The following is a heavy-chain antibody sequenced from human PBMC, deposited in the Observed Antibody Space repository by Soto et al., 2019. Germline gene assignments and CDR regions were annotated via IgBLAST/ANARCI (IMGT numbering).Heavy chain of an antibody. CDR2: IHIDGNT. V-gene: IGHV3-53*01. J-gene: IGHJ4*02. D-gene: IGHD2-15*01. Sequence: GGSLRLSCAASGFSVSNNHMSWVRQAPGKGLEWVSLIHIDGNTYYTDAVKGRFTISRDYSKNTLFLQMNNLRAEDTVLYYCARDGSGPFGYWGQGTQVTVSS. CDR1: GFSVSNNH. CDR3: ARDGSGPFGY.